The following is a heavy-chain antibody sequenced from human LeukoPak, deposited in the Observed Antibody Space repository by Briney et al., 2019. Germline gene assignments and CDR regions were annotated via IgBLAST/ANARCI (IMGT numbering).Heavy chain of an antibody. CDR3: ARRTGDFSYYFDL. V-gene: IGHV4-39*01. Sequence: SETLSLTCSVSGGSITSRTYWWSWIRQPPGKGLEWIGGIFYSGSTYAKSSLKSRLTMSVDTSKNEFSLKLKSVTSADTALYFCARRTGDFSYYFDLWGPGTLVTVSS. J-gene: IGHJ4*02. CDR2: IFYSGST. D-gene: IGHD2-21*01. CDR1: GGSITSRTYW.